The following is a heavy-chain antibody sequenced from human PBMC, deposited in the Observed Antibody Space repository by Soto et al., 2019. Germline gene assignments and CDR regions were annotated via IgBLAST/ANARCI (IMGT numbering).Heavy chain of an antibody. Sequence: LRLSCAASGFTFSSYGMHWVRQAPGKGLEWVAVISYDGSNKYYADSVKGRSTISRDNSKNTLYLQMNSLRAEDTAVYYCAKVILDTAMVTGYYYGMDVWGQGTTVTVSS. CDR1: GFTFSSYG. V-gene: IGHV3-30*18. CDR3: AKVILDTAMVTGYYYGMDV. J-gene: IGHJ6*02. CDR2: ISYDGSNK. D-gene: IGHD5-18*01.